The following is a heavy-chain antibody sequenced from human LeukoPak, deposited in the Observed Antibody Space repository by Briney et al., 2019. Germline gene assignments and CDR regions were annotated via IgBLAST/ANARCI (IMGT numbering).Heavy chain of an antibody. CDR3: ARNTTEVVTAKWFDP. V-gene: IGHV4-38-2*01. Sequence: SETLSLTCAVSSYSISSGDYWGWIRQPPGKGLEWIGSIYHSGSTHYNPSLKSRVTISVDTSKNQFSLKLSSVTAADTAVYYCARNTTEVVTAKWFDPWGPGTLVTVSS. J-gene: IGHJ5*02. CDR1: SYSISSGDY. CDR2: IYHSGST. D-gene: IGHD2-21*02.